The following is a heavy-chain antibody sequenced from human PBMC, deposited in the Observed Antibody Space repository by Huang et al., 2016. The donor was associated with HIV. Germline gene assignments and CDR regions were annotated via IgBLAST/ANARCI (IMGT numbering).Heavy chain of an antibody. D-gene: IGHD3-10*01. J-gene: IGHJ4*02. CDR2: IDYSGDT. CDR3: ARHFGSWSGYFDS. Sequence: QLQLQESGPGLVRPSETLSLICTVSGGSITDSNYYWGWIRQPPGKGLEWIGSIDYSGDTDYNPSLKSRVTMSVDTAKNRFSLDIRSVAVADTASYYCARHFGSWSGYFDSWGQGTLVPVSS. CDR1: GGSITDSNYY. V-gene: IGHV4-39*01.